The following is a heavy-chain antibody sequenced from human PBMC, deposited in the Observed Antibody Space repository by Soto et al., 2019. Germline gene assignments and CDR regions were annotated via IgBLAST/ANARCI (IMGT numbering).Heavy chain of an antibody. CDR2: IEQDGGKK. D-gene: IGHD6-6*01. CDR1: GFTFSTYW. CDR3: ARDTTPYISSSFYDAFDM. J-gene: IGHJ3*02. V-gene: IGHV3-7*01. Sequence: GGSLRLSCEASGFTFSTYWMTWVRQAPGKGLEWVANIEQDGGKKYYVDSVEGRFTISRDNAKNSLYLQMNSLRAEDSAVYYCARDTTPYISSSFYDAFDMWGQGTMVTVS.